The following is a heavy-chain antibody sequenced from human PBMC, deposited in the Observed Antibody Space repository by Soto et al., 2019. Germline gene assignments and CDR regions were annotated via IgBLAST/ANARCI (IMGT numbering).Heavy chain of an antibody. CDR3: ATRDSSGWAERGYYFDF. V-gene: IGHV1-24*01. CDR1: GYTLTELS. CDR2: VYAEDGET. J-gene: IGHJ4*02. D-gene: IGHD6-19*01. Sequence: QVQLVQSGAEVKKPGASVKVSCKVSGYTLTELSMHWVRQAPGKGREWKGGVYAEDGETIYEQKSRSRRTMTDETSTDNTQMELSSMRCADTTVFYCATRDSSGWAERGYYFDFWGQGTLVTVSS.